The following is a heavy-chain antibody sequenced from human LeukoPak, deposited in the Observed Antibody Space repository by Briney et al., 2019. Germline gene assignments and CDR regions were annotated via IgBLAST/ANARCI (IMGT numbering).Heavy chain of an antibody. V-gene: IGHV4-38-2*01. D-gene: IGHD5-24*01. Sequence: PSETLSLTCAVSGYSISSGYYWGWIRQPPGKGLEWIGSIYHSGSTYYNPSLKSRVTISVDTSKNQFSLKLSSVTAADTAVYYCASVEMATTGGVYYYYYMDVWGEGTTVTVSS. CDR3: ASVEMATTGGVYYYYYMDV. CDR1: GYSISSGYY. CDR2: IYHSGST. J-gene: IGHJ6*03.